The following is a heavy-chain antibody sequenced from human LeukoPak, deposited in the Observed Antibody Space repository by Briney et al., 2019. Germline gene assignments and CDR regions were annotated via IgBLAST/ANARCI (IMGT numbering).Heavy chain of an antibody. J-gene: IGHJ3*02. D-gene: IGHD1-26*01. Sequence: SQTLSLTCTVSGGSISSGSYYWSWIRQPAGKGLEWIGYIYYSGSTNYNPSLKSRVTISVDTSKNQFSLKLSSVTAADTAVYYCARALSSGSYERLRAFDIWGQGTMVTVSS. CDR3: ARALSSGSYERLRAFDI. CDR1: GGSISSGSYY. V-gene: IGHV4-61*10. CDR2: IYYSGST.